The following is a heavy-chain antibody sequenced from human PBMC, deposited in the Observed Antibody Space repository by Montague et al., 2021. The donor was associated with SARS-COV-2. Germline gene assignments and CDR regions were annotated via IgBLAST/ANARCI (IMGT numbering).Heavy chain of an antibody. J-gene: IGHJ4*02. Sequence: SETLSLTCAVYGGSFSGDYWSWIRQPPGQGLEWIGEITHIGSTNSNPSLTRRVTISLDTSTTQFSLTLSAVTAADTAMYYCARGRYSSSGYGTKYCFDYWGQGTLVTVSS. CDR1: GGSFSGDY. CDR2: ITHIGST. D-gene: IGHD6-13*01. V-gene: IGHV4-34*01. CDR3: ARGRYSSSGYGTKYCFDY.